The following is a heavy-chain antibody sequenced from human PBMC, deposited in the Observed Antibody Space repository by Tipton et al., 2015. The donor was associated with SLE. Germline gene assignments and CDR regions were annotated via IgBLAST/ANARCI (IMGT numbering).Heavy chain of an antibody. V-gene: IGHV3-43*01. D-gene: IGHD2-2*01. Sequence: SLRLSCTASGFTFEDDTMQWVRQPPGRGLEWVALISRDGTGTYYADSVKGRFTISRDNTKRSLFLQMNSLRAEDTALYYCTTSTQQNFDNWGQGTMVTVSS. CDR3: TTSTQQNFDN. CDR1: GFTFEDDT. CDR2: ISRDGTGT. J-gene: IGHJ4*02.